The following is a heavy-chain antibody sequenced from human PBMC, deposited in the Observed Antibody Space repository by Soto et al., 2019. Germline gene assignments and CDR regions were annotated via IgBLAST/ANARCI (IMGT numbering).Heavy chain of an antibody. CDR1: GGTFSSYA. J-gene: IGHJ4*02. V-gene: IGHV1-69*13. Sequence: SVKVSCKVSGGTFSSYAISWVRQAPGQGLEWMGGIIPIFGTANYAQKFQGRVTITADESTSTAYMELSSLRSEDTAVYYCARAGKASDYDSSGYSPLFDYWGQGTLVTVSS. CDR3: ARAGKASDYDSSGYSPLFDY. CDR2: IIPIFGTA. D-gene: IGHD3-22*01.